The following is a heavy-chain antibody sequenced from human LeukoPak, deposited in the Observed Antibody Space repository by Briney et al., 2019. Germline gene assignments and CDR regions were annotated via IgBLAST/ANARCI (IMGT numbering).Heavy chain of an antibody. Sequence: SETLSLTCTVSGGSISSSSYYWGWIRQPPGKGLEWIGSIYYSGSTYYNPSPKSRVTISVDTSKNQFSLKLSSVTAADTAVYYCARRIVVVIEGEEYYYYMDVWGKGTTVTVSS. J-gene: IGHJ6*03. CDR1: GGSISSSSYY. CDR3: ARRIVVVIEGEEYYYYMDV. V-gene: IGHV4-39*01. CDR2: IYYSGST. D-gene: IGHD3-22*01.